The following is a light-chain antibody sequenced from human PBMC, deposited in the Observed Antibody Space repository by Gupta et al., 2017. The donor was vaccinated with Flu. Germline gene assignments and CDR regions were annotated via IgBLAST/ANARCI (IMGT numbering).Light chain of an antibody. J-gene: IGKJ5*01. CDR2: AAS. V-gene: IGKV3-15*01. CDR1: QSVGSL. Sequence: EVVMTQSPATLSVSPGERVTLSCRASQSVGSLLAWYEQKPGQAPRLLIFAASNRAAGISARFSGSGSGTEFTLTISSLQSEDFAVYYCQQYNKWPITFGQGTRLEFK. CDR3: QQYNKWPIT.